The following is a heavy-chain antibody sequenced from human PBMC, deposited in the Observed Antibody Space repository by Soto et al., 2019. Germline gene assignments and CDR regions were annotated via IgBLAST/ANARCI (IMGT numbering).Heavy chain of an antibody. CDR2: ISAYNGNT. V-gene: IGHV1-18*01. Sequence: QVQLVQSGAEVKKPGASVKVSCKASGYTFSSYGISWVRQAPGQGLEWMGWISAYNGNTNYAQKLQGRVTMPTDTATSTAYMEVRSLRSDETAVDYCARSIAAAVDLDYWGQGTLVTVSS. J-gene: IGHJ4*02. CDR3: ARSIAAAVDLDY. CDR1: GYTFSSYG. D-gene: IGHD6-13*01.